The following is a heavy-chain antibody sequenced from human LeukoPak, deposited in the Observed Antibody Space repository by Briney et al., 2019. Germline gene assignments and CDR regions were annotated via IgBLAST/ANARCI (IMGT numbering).Heavy chain of an antibody. CDR3: ATLSVTILSDAFDI. J-gene: IGHJ3*02. CDR2: IKQDGSEK. CDR1: GFTFSSYW. D-gene: IGHD3-3*01. Sequence: PGGSLRLSCAASGFTFSSYWMSWVRQAPGKGLEWVANIKQDGSEKYYVDSVKGRFTISRDNAKNSLYLQMNSLRAEYTAEYYCATLSVTILSDAFDIWGQETMVTASS. V-gene: IGHV3-7*03.